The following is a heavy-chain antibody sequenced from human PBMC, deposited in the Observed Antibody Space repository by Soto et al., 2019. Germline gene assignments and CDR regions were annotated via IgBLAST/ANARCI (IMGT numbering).Heavy chain of an antibody. D-gene: IGHD2-15*01. CDR3: ARDYCSGGSCYFP. J-gene: IGHJ5*02. CDR1: GFTFSSYW. CDR2: IKQDGSEK. V-gene: IGHV3-7*01. Sequence: GGSLRLSCAASGFTFSSYWMSWVRQAPGKGLEWVANIKQDGSEKYYVDSVKGRFTISRDNAKNSLYLQMNSLRAEDTAVYYCARDYCSGGSCYFPWGQGTLVTVSS.